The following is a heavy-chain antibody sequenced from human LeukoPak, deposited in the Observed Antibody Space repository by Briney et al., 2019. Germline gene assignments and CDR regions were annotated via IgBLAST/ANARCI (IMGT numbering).Heavy chain of an antibody. CDR2: IRSKANSYAT. CDR3: ARDWFHAIDY. V-gene: IGHV3-73*01. Sequence: GGSLRLSCAASGFTFSSYNMNWVRQASGKGLEWVGRIRSKANSYATVYAASVKGRFTISRDDSKNTAYLQMNSLKTEDTAVYYCARDWFHAIDYWGQGTLVTVSS. J-gene: IGHJ4*02. CDR1: GFTFSSYN. D-gene: IGHD2/OR15-2a*01.